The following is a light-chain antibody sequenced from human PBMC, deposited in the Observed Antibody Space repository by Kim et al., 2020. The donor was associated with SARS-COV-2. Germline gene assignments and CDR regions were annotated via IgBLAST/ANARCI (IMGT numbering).Light chain of an antibody. V-gene: IGKV3-11*01. Sequence: LSPGDRATHSCRASQSVSSSLAWYQQKPGQAPRLVISDASNRATGIPARFSGSGSGTDFTLTISSLEPEDFAVYYCQQRGNWPLTFGPGTKVDIK. CDR3: QQRGNWPLT. J-gene: IGKJ3*01. CDR2: DAS. CDR1: QSVSSS.